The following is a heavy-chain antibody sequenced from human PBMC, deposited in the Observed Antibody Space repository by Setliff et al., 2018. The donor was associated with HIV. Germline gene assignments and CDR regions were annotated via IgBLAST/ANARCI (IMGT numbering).Heavy chain of an antibody. CDR1: GGSINNDIYF. V-gene: IGHV4-39*01. Sequence: PSETLSLTCTVSGGSINNDIYFWSWIRQYPGKGLEWIGSIYYSGSTYYNPSLKSRVTISVDTSKNQFSLKLSSVTAADTAVYYCARHIFGRSKIAAAAIQIFDYWGQGTLVTVSS. CDR2: IYYSGST. CDR3: ARHIFGRSKIAAAAIQIFDY. J-gene: IGHJ4*02. D-gene: IGHD6-13*01.